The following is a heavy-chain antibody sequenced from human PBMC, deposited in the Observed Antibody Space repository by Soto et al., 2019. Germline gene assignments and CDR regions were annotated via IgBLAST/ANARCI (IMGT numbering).Heavy chain of an antibody. CDR2: FIPVYRTL. V-gene: IGHV1-69*13. Sequence: SVKVSWKASGGIFGESASNWVRQTPGQGLEWLGGFIPVYRTLNYAQKFQGRVTITADESTGTAYMTLSSLASDDTAVYYCATGVIWIGYFTVDSWGQGTRVTVSS. CDR3: ATGVIWIGYFTVDS. CDR1: GGIFGESA. J-gene: IGHJ4*02. D-gene: IGHD3-3*01.